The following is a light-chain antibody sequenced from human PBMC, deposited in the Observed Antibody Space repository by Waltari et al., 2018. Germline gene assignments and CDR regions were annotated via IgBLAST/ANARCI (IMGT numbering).Light chain of an antibody. CDR3: CSYAGSYTWV. CDR2: AVT. V-gene: IGLV2-11*01. J-gene: IGLJ3*02. CDR1: TNDLGSYNY. Sequence: SALTQPRSVSGSPGQSVTISCTGTTNDLGSYNYVSWYQQHPGKAPKLIILAVTKRPSGVPDRLSGSKSGNTASLTISGLHDEDEAEYYGCSYAGSYTWVFGGGTKLTVV.